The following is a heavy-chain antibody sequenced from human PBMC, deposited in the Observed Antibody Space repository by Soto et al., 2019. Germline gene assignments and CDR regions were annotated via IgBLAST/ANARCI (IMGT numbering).Heavy chain of an antibody. V-gene: IGHV4-4*07. Sequence: SETLSLTCTVSGGSISSYHWSWIRQSAGKGLEWLGRFYTTGITNYNPSLKSRLSMSEDTSKNQLSLRLTPVTAADTGVYYCARAGNEYGVDVWGQGTTVTVSS. J-gene: IGHJ6*02. CDR2: FYTTGIT. D-gene: IGHD3-10*01. CDR1: GGSISSYH. CDR3: ARAGNEYGVDV.